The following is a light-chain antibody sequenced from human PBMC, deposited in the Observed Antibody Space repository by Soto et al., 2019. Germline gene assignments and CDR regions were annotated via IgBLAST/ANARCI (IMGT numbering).Light chain of an antibody. J-gene: IGKJ5*01. CDR3: QQYGNTPAIT. CDR1: QTIRGL. V-gene: IGKV3-20*01. Sequence: DILLPRSTVALIFPLGARATLSCRDSQTIRGLLAWYQHIPGQAPRLLIYDTSNRATGIPYRCSGSGSGTDFTLTISRLEPEDFAVYYCQQYGNTPAITFGQGTRLEIK. CDR2: DTS.